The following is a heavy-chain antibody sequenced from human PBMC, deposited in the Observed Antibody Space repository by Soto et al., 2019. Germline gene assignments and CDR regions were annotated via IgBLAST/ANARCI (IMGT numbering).Heavy chain of an antibody. Sequence: ASVKASCNASGGTFSSYTISCVRQAPGQGHERIGRIIPILGIANYAQKFQGRVTITADKSTSTAYMELSSLRSEDTAVYYCARYLSYYYDSSGYLADDAFDIWGQGTMVTVSS. V-gene: IGHV1-69*02. CDR1: GGTFSSYT. CDR3: ARYLSYYYDSSGYLADDAFDI. CDR2: IIPILGIA. D-gene: IGHD3-22*01. J-gene: IGHJ3*02.